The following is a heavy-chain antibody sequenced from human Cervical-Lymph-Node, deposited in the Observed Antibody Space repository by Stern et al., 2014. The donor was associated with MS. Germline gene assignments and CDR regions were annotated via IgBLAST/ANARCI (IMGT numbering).Heavy chain of an antibody. CDR2: IYSGDSGT. Sequence: EVQLLQPGAELIRPGESLKISCKGSGYKFSIYWIAWVRQMPGKGLEWMAIIYSGDSGTRYRPSFQGQVTMSADKTTTTAYLQRSSLKASDTALYFLARQAAAWASDVWGQGTLVTVSS. CDR3: ARQAAAWASDV. D-gene: IGHD2-15*01. CDR1: GYKFSIYW. V-gene: IGHV5-51*01. J-gene: IGHJ4*02.